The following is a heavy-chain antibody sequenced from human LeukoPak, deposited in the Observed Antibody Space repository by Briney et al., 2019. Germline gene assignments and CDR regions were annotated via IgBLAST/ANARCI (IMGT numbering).Heavy chain of an antibody. CDR3: ARVTGTIFDY. D-gene: IGHD1-7*01. V-gene: IGHV4-59*01. CDR1: GVSINSYY. CDR2: ISYSGRT. Sequence: PSVTLSLTCTVSGVSINSYYWSWIRQPPGKGLEWIGYISYSGRTSYNPSLKSRVTISVDTSKNHFSLKLSSVTAADTAVYYCARVTGTIFDYWGQGTLVTVSS. J-gene: IGHJ4*02.